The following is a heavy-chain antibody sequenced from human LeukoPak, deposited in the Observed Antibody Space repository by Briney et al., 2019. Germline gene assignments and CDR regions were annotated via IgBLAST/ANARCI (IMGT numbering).Heavy chain of an antibody. D-gene: IGHD3-22*01. CDR2: ISSSSSYI. CDR1: GFTFSSYS. Sequence: GGSLRLSCAASGFTFSSYSMNWVRQAPGQGLEWVSSISSSSSYIYYADSVKGRFTISRDNAKNSLYLQMNSLRAEDTAVYYCANYDSSGPTDYWGQGTLVTVSS. J-gene: IGHJ4*02. CDR3: ANYDSSGPTDY. V-gene: IGHV3-21*01.